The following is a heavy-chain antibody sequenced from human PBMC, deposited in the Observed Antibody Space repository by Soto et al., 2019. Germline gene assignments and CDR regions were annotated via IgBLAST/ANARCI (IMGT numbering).Heavy chain of an antibody. D-gene: IGHD3-10*01. CDR3: ARRVRGKNYWASYYYYGMDV. V-gene: IGHV4-39*01. Sequence: QLQLQESGPGLVKPSETLSLTCTVSGGSISSSSYYWGWIRQPPGKGLEWIGSIHYSGSTYYNPSLKSRVTTSVDTSKNQFSLKVSSGTAADTAVYYCARRVRGKNYWASYYYYGMDVWGQGTTVTVSS. J-gene: IGHJ6*02. CDR2: IHYSGST. CDR1: GGSISSSSYY.